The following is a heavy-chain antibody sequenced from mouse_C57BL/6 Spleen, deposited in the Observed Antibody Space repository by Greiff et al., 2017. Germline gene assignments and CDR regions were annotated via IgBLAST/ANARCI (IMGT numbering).Heavy chain of an antibody. CDR1: GFTFSDYG. CDR2: ISSGSSTI. J-gene: IGHJ4*01. V-gene: IGHV5-17*01. D-gene: IGHD6-1*01. CDR3: ARRPPDY. Sequence: EVQLVESGGGLVKPGGSLKLSCAASGFTFSDYGMHWVRQAPEKGLEWVAYISSGSSTIYYAGTVKGRFTISRDNAKNTLFLQMTSLRSEDTAMYYCARRPPDYWGQGTSVTVSS.